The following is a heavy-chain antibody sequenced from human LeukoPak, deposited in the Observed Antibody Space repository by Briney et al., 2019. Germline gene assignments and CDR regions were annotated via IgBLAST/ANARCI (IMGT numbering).Heavy chain of an antibody. Sequence: ASVKVSCKASGFTFSAYDINWVRQAPGQGLEWMGWMNPNSGNTGFAQKFQGRVTMTRDSSINTAYMELNNLRSEDTAVYYCARDGGGQQLVPVDPWGQGTLVTVSS. CDR3: ARDGGGQQLVPVDP. CDR2: MNPNSGNT. V-gene: IGHV1-8*01. CDR1: GFTFSAYD. D-gene: IGHD6-13*01. J-gene: IGHJ5*02.